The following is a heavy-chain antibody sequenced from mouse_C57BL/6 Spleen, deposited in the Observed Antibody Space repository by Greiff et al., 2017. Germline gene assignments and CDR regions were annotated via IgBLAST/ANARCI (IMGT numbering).Heavy chain of an antibody. J-gene: IGHJ1*01. CDR3: ARSWDGYCYFDV. D-gene: IGHD4-1*01. Sequence: VQRVESGAELAKPGASVKLSCKASGYTFTSYWMHWVKQRPGQGLEWIGYINPSSGYTKYNQKFKDKATLTADKSSSTAYMQLSSLTYEDSAVYYCARSWDGYCYFDVWGPGTTVTVSS. CDR2: INPSSGYT. V-gene: IGHV1-7*01. CDR1: GYTFTSYW.